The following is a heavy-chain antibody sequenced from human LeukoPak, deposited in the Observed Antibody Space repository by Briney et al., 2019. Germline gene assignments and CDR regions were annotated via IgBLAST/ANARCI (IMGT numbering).Heavy chain of an antibody. CDR1: GFSFSIYA. CDR3: VKGGQRYDFWRFDF. V-gene: IGHV3-23*01. J-gene: IGHJ5*01. Sequence: GGSLRLSCEASGFSFSIYAMSWVRQAPGKRLEWGSSISGNGGSTYYANSVKGQFTIARDNSKNTLYMEMNSLREENTALYYCVKGGQRYDFWRFDFWGRGTLVTVSS. CDR2: ISGNGGST. D-gene: IGHD3-3*01.